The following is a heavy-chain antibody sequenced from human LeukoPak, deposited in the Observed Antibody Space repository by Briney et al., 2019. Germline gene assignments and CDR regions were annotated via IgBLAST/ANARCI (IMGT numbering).Heavy chain of an antibody. Sequence: PSQTLSLTCTVSGGSISSGGYCWSWIRQPPGKGLEWIGDIFHSGSTYYNPSLKSRVTISVDTSKNQFSLKLSSVTAADTAVYYCARECGYSGYDPPGYYGMDVWGQGTTVTVSS. CDR2: IFHSGST. J-gene: IGHJ6*02. CDR3: ARECGYSGYDPPGYYGMDV. CDR1: GGSISSGGYC. D-gene: IGHD5-12*01. V-gene: IGHV4-30-2*01.